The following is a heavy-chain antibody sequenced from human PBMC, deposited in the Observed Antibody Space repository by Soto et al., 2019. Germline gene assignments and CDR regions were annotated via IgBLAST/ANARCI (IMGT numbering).Heavy chain of an antibody. J-gene: IGHJ4*02. D-gene: IGHD2-15*01. CDR1: GYTFTGYG. CDR3: ARGLAATDH. CDR2: ITVYNGIT. V-gene: IGHV1-18*01. Sequence: QVHLVQSGAEVKKPGASVRVSCKASGYTFTGYGISWVRLAPGQGLEWMGWITVYNGITDYAQKFQDRVTMTTDKSTNTAYLDLRGLRSDDTAIYYCARGLAATDHWGPGTLVTVSS.